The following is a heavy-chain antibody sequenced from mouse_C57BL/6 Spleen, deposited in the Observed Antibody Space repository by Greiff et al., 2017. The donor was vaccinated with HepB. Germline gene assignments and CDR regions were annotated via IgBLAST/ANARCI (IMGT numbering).Heavy chain of an antibody. D-gene: IGHD1-1*01. CDR2: INPNYGTT. CDR3: ARPYYYGSSWGFAY. J-gene: IGHJ3*01. CDR1: GYSFTDYN. V-gene: IGHV1-39*01. Sequence: EVQLQESGPELVKPGASVKISCKASGYSFTDYNMNWVKQSNGKSLEWIGVINPNYGTTSYNQKFKGKATLTVDQSSSTAYMQLNSLTSEDSAVYYCARPYYYGSSWGFAYWGQGTLVTVSA.